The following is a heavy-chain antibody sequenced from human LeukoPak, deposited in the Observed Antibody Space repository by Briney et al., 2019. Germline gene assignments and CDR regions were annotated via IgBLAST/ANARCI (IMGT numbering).Heavy chain of an antibody. J-gene: IGHJ6*02. V-gene: IGHV1-18*01. CDR3: ARDQTGYYDFWSGYYTGYYYYGMDV. D-gene: IGHD3-3*01. CDR1: GYTFTSYG. CDR2: ISAYNGNT. Sequence: ASVKLSCTASGYTFTSYGISWVRQAPGQGLEWMGWISAYNGNTNYAQKLQGRVTMTTDTSTSTAYMELRSLRSDDTAVYYCARDQTGYYDFWSGYYTGYYYYGMDVWGQGTTVTVSS.